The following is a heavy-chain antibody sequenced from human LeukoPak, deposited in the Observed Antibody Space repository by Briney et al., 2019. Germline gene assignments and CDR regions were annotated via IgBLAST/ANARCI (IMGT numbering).Heavy chain of an antibody. CDR3: AKAEAVAGTFDS. CDR1: GFTFSSYS. CDR2: ISSSSSYI. V-gene: IGHV3-21*04. Sequence: PGGSLRLSCAASGFTFSSYSMNWVRQAPGKGLEWVSSISSSSSYIYYADSVKGRFTISRDNSKNTLYLQMNSLRAEDTAVYYCAKAEAVAGTFDSWGQGTLVTVSS. J-gene: IGHJ4*02. D-gene: IGHD6-19*01.